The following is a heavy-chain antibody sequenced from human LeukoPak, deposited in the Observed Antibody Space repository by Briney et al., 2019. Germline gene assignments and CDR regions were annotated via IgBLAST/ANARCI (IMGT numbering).Heavy chain of an antibody. CDR2: IHYSGST. V-gene: IGHV4-39*01. J-gene: IGHJ5*02. CDR3: AGYSEWELLRWFDP. CDR1: GGSISSSTYY. D-gene: IGHD1-26*01. Sequence: SETLSLTCTVSGGSISSSTYYWGWIRQPPGKGLEWIGSIHYSGSTYYNPSLKSRVTISVATSKNQFSLKLSSVTAADTAVYYCAGYSEWELLRWFDPWGQGTLVTVSS.